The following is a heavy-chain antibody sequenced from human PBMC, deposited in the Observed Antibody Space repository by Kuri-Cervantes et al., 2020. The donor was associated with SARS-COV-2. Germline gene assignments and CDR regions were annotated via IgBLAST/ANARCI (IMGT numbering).Heavy chain of an antibody. V-gene: IGHV1-24*01. J-gene: IGHJ3*02. CDR2: FDPEDGET. Sequence: ASVKVSCKVSGYTLTELSMHWVRQAPGKGLEWMGGFDPEDGETIYAQKFQGRVTMTEDTSTDTAYMELSSLRSEDTAVYYCASRRGFLAYNDAFDTWGQGTMVTVSS. D-gene: IGHD3-3*01. CDR3: ASRRGFLAYNDAFDT. CDR1: GYTLTELS.